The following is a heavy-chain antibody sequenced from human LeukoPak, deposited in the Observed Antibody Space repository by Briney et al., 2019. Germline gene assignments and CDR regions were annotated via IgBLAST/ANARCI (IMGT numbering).Heavy chain of an antibody. CDR3: AKVISTAKWGDPFDV. V-gene: IGHV1-2*02. Sequence: ASVKVSCKASGYTFTVYHLHWVRQAPGQGLEWMGWINPNSGGTVYAQKFQGRVTMTRDTSISTAYMELSRLTSDDTAIYYCAKVISTAKWGDPFDVWGQGTIVAVSS. J-gene: IGHJ3*01. D-gene: IGHD7-27*01. CDR2: INPNSGGT. CDR1: GYTFTVYH.